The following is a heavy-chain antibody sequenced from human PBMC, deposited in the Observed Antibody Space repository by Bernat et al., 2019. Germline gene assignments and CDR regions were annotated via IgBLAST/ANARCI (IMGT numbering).Heavy chain of an antibody. V-gene: IGHV5-51*01. Sequence: DVQLVQSGADVKQPGESLKISCKGSGYSFTSYWIGWVRQMPGKGLEWMGIIYPGDSDTRYSPSIQGQVTSTGEKANSTDYLQKSRLKASDTAMYYCAIAVAGTTRGVQHYFDYWGQGTLVTVSS. J-gene: IGHJ4*02. CDR3: AIAVAGTTRGVQHYFDY. CDR2: IYPGDSDT. D-gene: IGHD6-19*01. CDR1: GYSFTSYW.